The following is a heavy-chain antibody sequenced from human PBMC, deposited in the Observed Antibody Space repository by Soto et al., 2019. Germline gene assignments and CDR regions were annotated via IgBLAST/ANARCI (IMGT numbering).Heavy chain of an antibody. CDR1: GFTFSNYG. V-gene: IGHV3-33*01. CDR2: IWYDGSDT. Sequence: VGSLRLSCAASGFTFSNYGVHWVRPAPGKGLEWVALIWYDGSDTYYADSVKGRFTISRDNFKNTLYLQMNSLRAEDTAVYYCARDLRTLLFPYYYYGMDVWGQGTTVTVSS. CDR3: ARDLRTLLFPYYYYGMDV. J-gene: IGHJ6*02. D-gene: IGHD2-21*02.